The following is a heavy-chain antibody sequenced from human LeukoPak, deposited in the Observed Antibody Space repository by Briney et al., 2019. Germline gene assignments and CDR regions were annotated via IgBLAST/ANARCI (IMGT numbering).Heavy chain of an antibody. CDR3: ARVAGSIDY. Sequence: ASVKVSCKASVFTFTRYDINWVRQATGQGLEWMGWTNPNSGNTGYAQKFQGRVTMTRDTSTSTAYMELSSLRSEDTAVYYCARVAGSIDYWGQGTLVTVSS. CDR2: TNPNSGNT. V-gene: IGHV1-8*01. D-gene: IGHD6-19*01. J-gene: IGHJ4*02. CDR1: VFTFTRYD.